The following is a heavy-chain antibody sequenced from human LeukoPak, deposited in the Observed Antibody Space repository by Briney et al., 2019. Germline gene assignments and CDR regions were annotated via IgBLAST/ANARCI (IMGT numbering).Heavy chain of an antibody. CDR1: GGSISSGGYY. CDR3: ARVGGVVIPFDY. D-gene: IGHD3-3*01. Sequence: PSETLSLTCTVSGGSISSGGYYWSWIRQHPGKGLEWIGYIYYSGSTYYNPSLKSRVTISVDTSKNQFSLKLSSVTAADTAVYYCARVGGVVIPFDYWGQGTLVTVSS. V-gene: IGHV4-31*03. CDR2: IYYSGST. J-gene: IGHJ4*02.